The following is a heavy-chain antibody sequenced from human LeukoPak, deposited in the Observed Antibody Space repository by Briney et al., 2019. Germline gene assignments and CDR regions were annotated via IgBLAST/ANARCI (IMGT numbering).Heavy chain of an antibody. J-gene: IGHJ3*02. CDR2: IYYSGST. CDR3: ARGGNAFDI. D-gene: IGHD1-26*01. V-gene: IGHV4-31*03. CDR1: GGSISGYY. Sequence: PSETLSLTCTVSGGSISGYYWSWIRQHPGKGLEWIGYIYYSGSTYYNPSLKSRVTISVDTSNNQFSLKLSSVTAADTAVYYCARGGNAFDIWGQGTMVTVSS.